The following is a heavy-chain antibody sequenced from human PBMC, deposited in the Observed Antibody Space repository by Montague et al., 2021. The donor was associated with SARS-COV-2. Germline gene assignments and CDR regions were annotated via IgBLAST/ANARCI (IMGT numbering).Heavy chain of an antibody. J-gene: IGHJ5*02. Sequence: SETLSLTCTVSGGSVSSNRDSWGWIRQPPGRGLEWIGTFSYSGSTYSNPSLNNRVSISRDTSRNHFSLKLTSVTTADTAVYYCARQDIFSNWFDPWGQGTLVTVSS. V-gene: IGHV4-39*01. CDR1: GGSVSSNRDS. D-gene: IGHD3-9*01. CDR2: FSYSGST. CDR3: ARQDIFSNWFDP.